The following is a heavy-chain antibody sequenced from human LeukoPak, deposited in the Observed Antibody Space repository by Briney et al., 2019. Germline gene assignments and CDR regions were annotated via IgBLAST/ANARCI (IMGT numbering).Heavy chain of an antibody. D-gene: IGHD4-17*01. CDR2: IIPILGIA. Sequence: SVKVSCKASGGTFSSYAISWVRQAPGQGLEWMGRIIPILGIANYAQKFQGRVTITADKSTSTAYMELSSLRSEDAAVYYCARAYSVTTGFDYWGQGTLVTVSS. V-gene: IGHV1-69*04. J-gene: IGHJ4*02. CDR3: ARAYSVTTGFDY. CDR1: GGTFSSYA.